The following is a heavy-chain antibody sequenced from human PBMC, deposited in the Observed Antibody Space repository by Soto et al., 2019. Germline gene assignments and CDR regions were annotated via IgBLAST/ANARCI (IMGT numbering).Heavy chain of an antibody. Sequence: QVQLQQWGAGLLKPSETLSLPCAVYGGSFSGYYWSWIRQPPGKGMEWIGEINHSGSTNYNPSLKSRVTISGDTSKNQFSLKLSSVTAADTAVYYCARGLIAAIWGQGTLVTVSS. V-gene: IGHV4-34*01. J-gene: IGHJ4*02. CDR3: ARGLIAAI. D-gene: IGHD6-13*01. CDR1: GGSFSGYY. CDR2: INHSGST.